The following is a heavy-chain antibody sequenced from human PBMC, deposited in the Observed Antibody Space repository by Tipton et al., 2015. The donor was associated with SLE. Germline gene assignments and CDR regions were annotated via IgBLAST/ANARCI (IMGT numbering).Heavy chain of an antibody. D-gene: IGHD1-26*01. Sequence: LRLSCTVSGGSISISSYYWGWIRQPPGKGLEWIGSIYYSGSTYYNPSLKSRVTISVDTSKNQFSLKLSSVTAADTAVYYCARVIQWELSLDAFDIWGQGTMVTVSS. CDR1: GGSISISSYY. V-gene: IGHV4-39*07. J-gene: IGHJ3*02. CDR2: IYYSGST. CDR3: ARVIQWELSLDAFDI.